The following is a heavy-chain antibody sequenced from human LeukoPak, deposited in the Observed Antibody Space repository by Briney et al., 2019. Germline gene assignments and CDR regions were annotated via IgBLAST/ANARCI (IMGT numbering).Heavy chain of an antibody. CDR1: GFTFSSYA. CDR3: ARNERIAAAGSGPYDAFDI. V-gene: IGHV3-30-3*01. Sequence: GGSLRLSCAASGFTFSSYAMHWVRQAPGKGLEWVAVISYDGSNKYYADSVKGRFTISRDNSKNTLYLQMNSLRAEDTAVYYCARNERIAAAGSGPYDAFDIWGQGTMVTVSS. D-gene: IGHD6-13*01. J-gene: IGHJ3*02. CDR2: ISYDGSNK.